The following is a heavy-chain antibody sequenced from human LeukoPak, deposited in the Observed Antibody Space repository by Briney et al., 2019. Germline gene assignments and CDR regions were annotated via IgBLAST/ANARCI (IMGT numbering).Heavy chain of an antibody. CDR2: ISYDGSNK. V-gene: IGHV3-30*04. D-gene: IGHD4-23*01. Sequence: PGRSLRLSCAASGFTFSSCAMHWVRQAPGKGLEWVAVISYDGSNKYYADSVKGRFTISRDNSKNTLYLQMNSLRAEDTAVYYCAREDYGGLDYWGQGALVTVSS. J-gene: IGHJ4*02. CDR3: AREDYGGLDY. CDR1: GFTFSSCA.